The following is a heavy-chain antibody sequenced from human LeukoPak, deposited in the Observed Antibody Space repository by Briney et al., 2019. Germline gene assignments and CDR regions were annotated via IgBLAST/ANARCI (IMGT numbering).Heavy chain of an antibody. CDR3: ARANDFRYNWFDP. Sequence: SQTLSLTCTVSGGSISSGSYYWSWIRQPAGKGLEWIGRIYTSGSTNYNPSLKSRVTISVDTSKNQFSLKLSSVTAADTAVYYCARANDFRYNWFDPWGQGTLVTVSS. CDR2: IYTSGST. CDR1: GGSISSGSYY. J-gene: IGHJ5*02. V-gene: IGHV4-61*02. D-gene: IGHD3-3*01.